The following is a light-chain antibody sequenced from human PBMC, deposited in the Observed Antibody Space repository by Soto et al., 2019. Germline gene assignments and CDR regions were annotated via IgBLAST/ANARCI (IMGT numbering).Light chain of an antibody. V-gene: IGKV1-5*01. CDR3: QQYQSYSET. Sequence: IWMTQSPSLLSASTGDRVTISCRASQSVSTRLAWYQQKPGKAPKLLIYDASSLQTGVPSRFSGSGSGAEFTLTISSLQPDDFATYYCQQYQSYSETFGHGTKVEIK. J-gene: IGKJ1*01. CDR1: QSVSTR. CDR2: DAS.